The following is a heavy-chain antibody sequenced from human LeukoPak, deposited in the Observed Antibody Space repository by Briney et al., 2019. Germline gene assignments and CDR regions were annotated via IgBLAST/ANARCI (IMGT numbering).Heavy chain of an antibody. CDR2: IIPILGIA. J-gene: IGHJ4*02. D-gene: IGHD3-22*01. CDR3: ARLTGSGYYSIDY. CDR1: GGTFSSYA. Sequence: SVKVSCKASGGTFSSYAISWVRQAPGQGLKWMGRIIPILGIANYAQKFQGRVTITADKSTSTAYMELSSLRSEDTAVYYCARLTGSGYYSIDYWGQGTLVTVSS. V-gene: IGHV1-69*04.